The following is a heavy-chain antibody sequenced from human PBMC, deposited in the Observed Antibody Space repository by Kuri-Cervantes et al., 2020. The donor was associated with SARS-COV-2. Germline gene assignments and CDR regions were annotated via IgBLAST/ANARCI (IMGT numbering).Heavy chain of an antibody. CDR2: IYYSGST. Sequence: SCTVSGASISSSTYYWGWIRQHPGKGLEWIGYIYYSGSTYYNPSLKSRVTISVDTSKNQFSLKLSSVTAADTAVYYCARSSGGYDARFDPWGQGTLVTVSS. J-gene: IGHJ5*02. D-gene: IGHD3-10*01. CDR3: ARSSGGYDARFDP. CDR1: GASISSSTYY. V-gene: IGHV4-31*02.